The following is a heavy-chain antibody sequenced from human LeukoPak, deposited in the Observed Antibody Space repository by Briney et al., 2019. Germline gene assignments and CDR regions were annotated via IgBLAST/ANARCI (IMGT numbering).Heavy chain of an antibody. Sequence: PGRSLRLSCAASGFTFDDYAMHWVRQAPGKGLEWVSGISWNSGSIGYADSVKGRFTISRDNAKNSLYLQMNSLRAEDTALYYCAKDIGTGGYFDYWGQGTLVTVSS. V-gene: IGHV3-9*01. CDR2: ISWNSGSI. CDR1: GFTFDDYA. D-gene: IGHD2-8*02. J-gene: IGHJ4*02. CDR3: AKDIGTGGYFDY.